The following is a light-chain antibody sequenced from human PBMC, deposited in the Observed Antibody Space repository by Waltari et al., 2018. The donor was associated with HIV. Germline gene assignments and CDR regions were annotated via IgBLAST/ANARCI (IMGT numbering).Light chain of an antibody. Sequence: DIQMTQSPSSLSASVGDRVTITCRASQRISSYLNWYQQKPGKAPNLLISAALNLQSGVPSRFSGGRSETDFTLTIDSLQPEDSATYYCQQSYSAPPTFGQGTKLEIK. V-gene: IGKV1-39*01. CDR1: QRISSY. CDR3: QQSYSAPPT. CDR2: AAL. J-gene: IGKJ2*01.